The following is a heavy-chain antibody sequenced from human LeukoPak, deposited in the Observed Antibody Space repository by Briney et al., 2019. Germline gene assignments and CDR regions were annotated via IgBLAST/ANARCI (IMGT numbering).Heavy chain of an antibody. CDR3: ARGPSGMDV. CDR1: AGSINNYY. Sequence: SVNLSLICSVSAGSINNYYWSWIPPPPGKGLKWMGYIYYSGSDKYNPSLKSGVTISVDTSKNQFSLKLSSVTAADTAVYYCARGPSGMDVWGQGTTVTVSS. J-gene: IGHJ6*02. V-gene: IGHV4-59*01. CDR2: IYYSGSD.